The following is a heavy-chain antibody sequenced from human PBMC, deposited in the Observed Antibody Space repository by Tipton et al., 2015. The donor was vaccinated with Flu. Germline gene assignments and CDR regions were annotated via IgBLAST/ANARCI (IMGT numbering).Heavy chain of an antibody. CDR2: TYYSGST. CDR3: AREGYTVTTRWFDP. D-gene: IGHD4-17*01. J-gene: IGHJ5*02. V-gene: IGHV4-30-4*01. Sequence: TLSLTCTVSGGTISSGDYYWSWIRQPPGKGLEWLGYTYYSGSTYYNPSLKSRVTISVDTSKNQFSLKLSSVTAADTAVYYCAREGYTVTTRWFDPWGQGTPVTVSS. CDR1: GGTISSGDYY.